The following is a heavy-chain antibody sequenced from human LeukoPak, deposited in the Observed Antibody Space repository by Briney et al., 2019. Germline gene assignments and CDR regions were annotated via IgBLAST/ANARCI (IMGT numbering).Heavy chain of an antibody. D-gene: IGHD4-17*01. Sequence: SVKVSFKASGGTFSSYAISWVRQAPGQGLEWMGRIIPILGIANYAQKFQGRVTITADKSTSTAYMELSSLRSEDTAVYYCARDPMTTYYGMDVWGQGTTVTVSS. CDR1: GGTFSSYA. CDR3: ARDPMTTYYGMDV. V-gene: IGHV1-69*04. J-gene: IGHJ6*02. CDR2: IIPILGIA.